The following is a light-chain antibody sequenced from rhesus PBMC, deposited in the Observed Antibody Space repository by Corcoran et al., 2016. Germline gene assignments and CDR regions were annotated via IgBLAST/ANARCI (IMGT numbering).Light chain of an antibody. Sequence: DIQMTQSPSSLSASVGDRVTITCRASENVNNYLNWYQQKPGKAPKLLIYKASTLQSGVPSRFSGSGAGTDYTFTISSLQPEDVATYYCQHGYGTPYSFGQGTKVEIK. V-gene: IGKV1-74*01. CDR2: KAS. J-gene: IGKJ2*01. CDR1: ENVNNY. CDR3: QHGYGTPYS.